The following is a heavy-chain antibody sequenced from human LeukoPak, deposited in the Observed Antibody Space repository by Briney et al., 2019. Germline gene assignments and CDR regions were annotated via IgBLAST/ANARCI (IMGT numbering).Heavy chain of an antibody. J-gene: IGHJ4*02. CDR3: ARSAVQGGVWV. V-gene: IGHV5-51*01. Sequence: GESLKISCKASGYSFTTHWIGWVRQMPGKGLEWMGIIYPGDSDTRYSPSFQGQVTISADKSNSTAYLQWSSLKASDTAMYYCARSAVQGGVWVWGQGTLVTVSS. CDR1: GYSFTTHW. CDR2: IYPGDSDT. D-gene: IGHD3-16*01.